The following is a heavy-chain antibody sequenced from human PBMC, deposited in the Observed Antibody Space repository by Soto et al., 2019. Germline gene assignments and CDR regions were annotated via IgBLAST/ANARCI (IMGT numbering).Heavy chain of an antibody. Sequence: GGSLSLSGAASGFTLSNDWMSWVRQAPGKGLEWVGRIKSKTDGGTTDYAAPVKGRFTISRDDSKNTLYLQMNSLKTEDTAVYYCARDLGYYDSSGYFDYWGQGTLVTVSS. V-gene: IGHV3-15*01. CDR3: ARDLGYYDSSGYFDY. D-gene: IGHD3-22*01. J-gene: IGHJ4*02. CDR1: GFTLSNDW. CDR2: IKSKTDGGTT.